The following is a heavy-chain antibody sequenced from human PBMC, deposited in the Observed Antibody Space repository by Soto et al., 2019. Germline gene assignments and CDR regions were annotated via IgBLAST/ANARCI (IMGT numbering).Heavy chain of an antibody. V-gene: IGHV3-30*01. Sequence: GGSLRLSCAASGFTFSNYALHWVRQAPGKGLEWVAVISYDGSNKYYADSVKGRFTISRDNSKNTLYLQMNSLRAEDTAVYYCARDLIATAGLLVSYYYYGMDVWGQGTTVTVSS. CDR3: ARDLIATAGLLVSYYYYGMDV. CDR1: GFTFSNYA. D-gene: IGHD6-13*01. CDR2: ISYDGSNK. J-gene: IGHJ6*02.